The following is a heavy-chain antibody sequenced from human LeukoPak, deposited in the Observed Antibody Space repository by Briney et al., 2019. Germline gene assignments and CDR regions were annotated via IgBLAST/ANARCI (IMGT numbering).Heavy chain of an antibody. J-gene: IGHJ4*02. CDR2: ISSSSSYI. V-gene: IGHV3-21*01. Sequence: PGGSLRLSCAASGFSFSSYTMNWVRHAPGKGLERVSIISSSSSYIYYADSVKGRFTISRDNAKNALYLQMNSLRVEDTAVYYCARDGRCGGDCYASWGQGTLVTVSS. D-gene: IGHD2-21*02. CDR1: GFSFSSYT. CDR3: ARDGRCGGDCYAS.